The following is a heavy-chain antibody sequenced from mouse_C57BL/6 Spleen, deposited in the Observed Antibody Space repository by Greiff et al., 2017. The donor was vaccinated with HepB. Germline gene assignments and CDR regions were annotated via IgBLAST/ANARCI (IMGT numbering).Heavy chain of an antibody. CDR1: GFNIKDYY. J-gene: IGHJ3*01. CDR2: IDPEDGDT. CDR3: GDYGSSYAY. D-gene: IGHD1-1*01. Sequence: VQLQQSGAELVRPGASVKLSCTASGFNIKDYYMHWVKQRPEQGLEWIGRIDPEDGDTEYAPKFQGKATMTADTSSNTAYLQLSSLTSEDTAVYYCGDYGSSYAYWGQGTLVTVSA. V-gene: IGHV14-1*01.